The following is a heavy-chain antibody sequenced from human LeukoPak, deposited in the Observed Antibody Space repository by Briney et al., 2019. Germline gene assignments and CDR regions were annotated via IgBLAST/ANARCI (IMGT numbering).Heavy chain of an antibody. CDR1: GFTFSSYT. D-gene: IGHD2-15*01. V-gene: IGHV3-21*01. CDR2: ISSSSSYI. CDR3: ARETYCRGGSCYKGNAFDI. J-gene: IGHJ3*02. Sequence: NPGGSLRLSCAASGFTFSSYTMNWVRQAPGKGLEWVSSISSSSSYIYYADSVKGRFTISRDNAKNSLFLQMNSLRADDTAVYYCARETYCRGGSCYKGNAFDIWGQGTMVTVSS.